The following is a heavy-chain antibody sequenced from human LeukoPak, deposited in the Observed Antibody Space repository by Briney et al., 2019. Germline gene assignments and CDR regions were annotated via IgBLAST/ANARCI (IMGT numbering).Heavy chain of an antibody. V-gene: IGHV4-34*01. CDR2: INESGST. D-gene: IGHD1-1*01. J-gene: IGHJ6*02. Sequence: SETLSLTCAVFGGSFSGYFWSWIRQPPGKGLEWIGEINESGSTNYNPSLKSRVTISIDTSKNHFSLKLSSVTAADTAVYYCARHRLERRTLYYYYYGMDVWGQGTTVTVSS. CDR3: ARHRLERRTLYYYYYGMDV. CDR1: GGSFSGYF.